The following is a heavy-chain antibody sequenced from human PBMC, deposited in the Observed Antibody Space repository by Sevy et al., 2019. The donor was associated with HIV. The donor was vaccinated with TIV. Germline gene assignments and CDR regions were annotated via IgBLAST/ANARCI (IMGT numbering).Heavy chain of an antibody. CDR3: ARVGVMSVVATNGYYGMDV. J-gene: IGHJ6*02. CDR2: ISSSGSTI. CDR1: GFTFSDYY. V-gene: IGHV3-11*01. Sequence: EGSLRLSCAASGFTFSDYYMSWILQAPGKALEWVSYISSSGSTIYDADSVKGRFTISRDNAKNSLYLQMNSLRAEDTAAYYCARVGVMSVVATNGYYGMDVWGQGTTVTVSS. D-gene: IGHD2-15*01.